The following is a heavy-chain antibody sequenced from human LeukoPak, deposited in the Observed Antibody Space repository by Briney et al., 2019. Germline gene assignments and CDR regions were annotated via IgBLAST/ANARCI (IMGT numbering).Heavy chain of an antibody. D-gene: IGHD2-2*01. CDR2: IYPGDSDT. CDR3: ARPNVDCSSTSCYPEAYYYYYYYMDV. V-gene: IGHV5-51*01. Sequence: GESLKISCKGSGYSFTSYWIGWVRQMPGKGLEWMGIIYPGDSDTRYSPSFQGQVTISADKSISTAYLQWSSLKASDTAMYYCARPNVDCSSTSCYPEAYYYYYYYMDVWGKGTTDTVSS. CDR1: GYSFTSYW. J-gene: IGHJ6*03.